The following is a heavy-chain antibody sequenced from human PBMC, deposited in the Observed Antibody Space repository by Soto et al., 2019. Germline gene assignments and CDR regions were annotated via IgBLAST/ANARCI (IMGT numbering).Heavy chain of an antibody. CDR2: ISDDGTKK. Sequence: QVQLVESGGGVVQPGRSLRLSCAASGLTFSSYGLHWVRQAPGKGLEWVAVISDDGTKKNYGDSVKGRFTISRDNSKNTLYLQMNSLIVEDTAVYYCAKDRYQLLSTVGYYFDSWGQGTLVTVSS. D-gene: IGHD2-2*01. CDR3: AKDRYQLLSTVGYYFDS. J-gene: IGHJ4*02. CDR1: GLTFSSYG. V-gene: IGHV3-30*18.